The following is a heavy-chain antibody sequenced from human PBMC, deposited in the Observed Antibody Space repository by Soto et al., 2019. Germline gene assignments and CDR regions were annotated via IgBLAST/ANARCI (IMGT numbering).Heavy chain of an antibody. Sequence: QVQLVESGGGVVQPGRSLRLSCAASGFTFSSYAMHWVRQAPGKGLEWVAVISYDGSNKYYADSVKGRFTISRDNSKNXXYLQMNSLRAEDTAVYYCARDYHCISTSCYAPGEYWGQGTLVTVSS. CDR1: GFTFSSYA. J-gene: IGHJ4*02. CDR3: ARDYHCISTSCYAPGEY. D-gene: IGHD2-2*01. CDR2: ISYDGSNK. V-gene: IGHV3-30-3*01.